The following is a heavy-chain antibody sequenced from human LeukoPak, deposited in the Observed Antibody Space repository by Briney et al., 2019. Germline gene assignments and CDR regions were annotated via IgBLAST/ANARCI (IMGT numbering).Heavy chain of an antibody. V-gene: IGHV3-53*01. CDR3: AREYDSSGHDAFDI. D-gene: IGHD3-22*01. CDR2: IYSGGST. J-gene: IGHJ3*02. Sequence: GGSLRLSCAASGFTVSSNYMSWVRQAPGKGLEWVSVIYSGGSTYYADSVKGRFTISRDNSKNTLYLQMNSLRAEDTAVYYCAREYDSSGHDAFDIWGQGTMVTVSS. CDR1: GFTVSSNY.